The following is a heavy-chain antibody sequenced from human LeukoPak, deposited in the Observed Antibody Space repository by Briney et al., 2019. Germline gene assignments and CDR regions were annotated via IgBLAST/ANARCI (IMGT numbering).Heavy chain of an antibody. CDR3: STLYYTDISGPPP. Sequence: SGGSLRLSCTASGFDFGGLWMSWVRQAPGKGLEWVGRIISKTDGGTTDYAAPVKGRFSISRDDSKNTVYLQMNSLKTEDTAVYYCSTLYYTDISGPPPWGQGTLVTVSS. CDR2: IISKTDGGTT. J-gene: IGHJ5*02. V-gene: IGHV3-15*01. D-gene: IGHD3-22*01. CDR1: GFDFGGLW.